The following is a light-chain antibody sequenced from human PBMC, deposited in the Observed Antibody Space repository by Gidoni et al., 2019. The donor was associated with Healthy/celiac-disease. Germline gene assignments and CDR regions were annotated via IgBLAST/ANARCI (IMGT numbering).Light chain of an antibody. J-gene: IGKJ2*01. CDR3: QQRSNWPPVYT. V-gene: IGKV3-11*01. Sequence: MVLTQSPATLSWSPGERATLSCRASQSVSSYLAWYQQKPGQAPRLLSYDAANRATGIPARFSGSGSGTDFTLTISSLEPEDFAVYYCQQRSNWPPVYTFGQGTKLEIK. CDR1: QSVSSY. CDR2: DAA.